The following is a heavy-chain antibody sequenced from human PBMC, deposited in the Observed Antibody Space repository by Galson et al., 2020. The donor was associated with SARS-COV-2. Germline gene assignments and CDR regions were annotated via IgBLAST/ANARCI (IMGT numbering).Heavy chain of an antibody. Sequence: SEPLSLTCTVSGASFSSSTFYWGWIRQSPGKGLEWIGSIYSGGSAYYNPSLQSRVSISVDTSTNQFSLRLSSVTATDTAVYFCARLPPDYFDSGGTYIDYWGQGTLVTVSS. CDR3: ARLPPDYFDSGGTYIDY. V-gene: IGHV4-39*01. J-gene: IGHJ4*02. D-gene: IGHD3-22*01. CDR1: GASFSSSTFY. CDR2: IYSGGSA.